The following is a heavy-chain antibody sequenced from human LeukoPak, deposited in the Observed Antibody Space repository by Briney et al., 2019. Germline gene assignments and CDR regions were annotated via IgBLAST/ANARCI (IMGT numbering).Heavy chain of an antibody. CDR3: TRDTSYCFGDCFWA. J-gene: IGHJ5*02. D-gene: IGHD2-21*02. V-gene: IGHV3-74*01. CDR1: GFVFSDYS. CDR2: INGGGSGA. Sequence: GGSLRLSCAGSGFVFSDYSLHWVRQGPGKGLTWISRINGGGSGAIYADSVRGRFTMSRDNVKNTLFLDMNSLRAEDTGLYYCTRDTSYCFGDCFWAWGQGTLVTVSS.